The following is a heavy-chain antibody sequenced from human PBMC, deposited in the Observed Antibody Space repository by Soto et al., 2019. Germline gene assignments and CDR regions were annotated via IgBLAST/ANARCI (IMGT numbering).Heavy chain of an antibody. CDR2: IYYSGST. CDR1: GFSLSASGMC. J-gene: IGHJ6*02. CDR3: ARDRGDRSYYYYYGMDV. Sequence: SGPTLVNPTQTLTLTCTFSGFSLSASGMCVSWIRQPPGKGLEWIGYIYYSGSTYYNPSLKSRVTISVDTSKNQFSLKLSSVTAADTAVYYCARDRGDRSYYYYYGMDVWGQGTTVTVSS. V-gene: IGHV4-30-4*08. D-gene: IGHD3-10*01.